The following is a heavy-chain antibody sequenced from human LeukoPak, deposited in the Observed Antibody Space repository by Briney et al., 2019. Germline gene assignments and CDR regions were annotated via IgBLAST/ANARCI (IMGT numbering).Heavy chain of an antibody. CDR3: ARDRTGTTSGYYYGMDV. CDR1: GGTFSSYA. V-gene: IGHV1-69*04. J-gene: IGHJ6*02. CDR2: IIPILGIA. D-gene: IGHD1-7*01. Sequence: SVTVSCKASGGTFSSYAISWVRQAPGQGLEWMGRIIPILGIANYAQKFQGRVTITADKSTSTAYMELSGLRSEDTAVYYCARDRTGTTSGYYYGMDVWGQGTTVTVSS.